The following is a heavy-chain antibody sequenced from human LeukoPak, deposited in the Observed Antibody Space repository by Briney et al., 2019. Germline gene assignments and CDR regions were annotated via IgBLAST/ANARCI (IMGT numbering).Heavy chain of an antibody. D-gene: IGHD2-2*02. CDR2: IYYSGST. J-gene: IGHJ5*02. CDR1: GGSISSSGYY. V-gene: IGHV4-39*01. CDR3: ARQCRDCSRTSCYIDWFDP. Sequence: PSETLSLTCTVSGGSISSSGYYWSWIRQHPGKGLEWIGYIYYSGSTYYNPSLKSRVTISVDTSKNQFSLKLSSVTAADTAVYYCARQCRDCSRTSCYIDWFDPWGQGTLVTVSS.